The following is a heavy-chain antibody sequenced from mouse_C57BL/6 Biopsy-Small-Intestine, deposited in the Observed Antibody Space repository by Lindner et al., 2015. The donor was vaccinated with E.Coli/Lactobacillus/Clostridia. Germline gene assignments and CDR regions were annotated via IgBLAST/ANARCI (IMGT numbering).Heavy chain of an antibody. D-gene: IGHD1-1*01. Sequence: SVKVSCKASGNTYTNQHMHWVRQAPGQGLEWMGIINLSNGDTVYAQKFQGRVTLTRDTSASTVDMELSSLISEDTAVYYCARDLQSGYGSSAYWGQGTLVTVS. CDR3: ARDLQSGYGSSAY. J-gene: IGHJ3*01. CDR1: GNTYTNQH. V-gene: IGHV1-18*01. CDR2: INLSNGDT.